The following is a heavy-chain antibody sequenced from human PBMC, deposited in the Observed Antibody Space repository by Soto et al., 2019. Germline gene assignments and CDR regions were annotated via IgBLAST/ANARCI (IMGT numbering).Heavy chain of an antibody. Sequence: ASVKVSCKASGYAFTSYGRHWVGRAPRQRGEGMGWINAGNGNTKYSQKFQGRVTITRDTSASTAYMELSSLRSEDTAVYYCARGESVVGDYWGQGTLVTAPQ. CDR1: GYAFTSYG. CDR3: ARGESVVGDY. D-gene: IGHD2-15*01. CDR2: INAGNGNT. V-gene: IGHV1-3*01. J-gene: IGHJ4*02.